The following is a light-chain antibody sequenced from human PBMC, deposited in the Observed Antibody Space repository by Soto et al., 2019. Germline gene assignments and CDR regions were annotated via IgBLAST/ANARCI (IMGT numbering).Light chain of an antibody. CDR1: QDISNY. J-gene: IGKJ4*01. CDR2: DAS. V-gene: IGKV1-33*01. Sequence: DIQMTQSPSSLSASVGDRVTITCQASQDISNYLNWYQQKPGKAPKLLIYDASNLETGVPSRFSGSGSGTEFTLTISSLQPDDFATYYCQQYNSYSSLTFGGGTKV. CDR3: QQYNSYSSLT.